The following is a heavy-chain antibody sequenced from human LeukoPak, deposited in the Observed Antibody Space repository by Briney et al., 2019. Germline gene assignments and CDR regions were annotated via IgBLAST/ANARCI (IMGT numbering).Heavy chain of an antibody. V-gene: IGHV1-2*06. CDR1: GYTFSDSY. Sequence: ASVKVSCKASGYTFSDSYIHWVRQAPGQGLEWMGRINPNSGDTNYPQKFQGRVTMTRDTSIRTLYMELSRLRSDDTAVYYCARTGAYGSGDYMYYYFYMDVWGKGTTVTISS. D-gene: IGHD3-10*01. J-gene: IGHJ6*03. CDR3: ARTGAYGSGDYMYYYFYMDV. CDR2: INPNSGDT.